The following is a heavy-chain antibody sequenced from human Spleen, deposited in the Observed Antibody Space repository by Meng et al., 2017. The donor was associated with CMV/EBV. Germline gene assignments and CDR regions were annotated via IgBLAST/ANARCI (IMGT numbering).Heavy chain of an antibody. D-gene: IGHD2-2*02. CDR3: ARGYPKYYYGMDV. CDR2: INSDGSIT. V-gene: IGHV3-74*01. Sequence: GGSLRLSCAASGFTFSSYWMHWVRQAPGKGLVWVSLINSDGSITTYADSVKGRFTISRDYAKNTLYVQMNSLRAEDTAVYYCARGYPKYYYGMDVWGQGTTVTVSS. J-gene: IGHJ6*02. CDR1: GFTFSSYW.